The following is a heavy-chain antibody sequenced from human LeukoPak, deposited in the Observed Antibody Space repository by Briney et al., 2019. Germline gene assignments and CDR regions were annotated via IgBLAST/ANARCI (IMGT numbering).Heavy chain of an antibody. D-gene: IGHD3-10*01. CDR2: IWYDGSKT. CDR1: GFTFNAYV. Sequence: GGSLRLSCAASGFTFNAYVMSWVRQAPGKGLEWVAVIWYDGSKTYYADSVKGRFTISRDNSKNTLYLQMNSLRAEDTAVYYCARGWAMVRGVPFDYWGQGTLVTVSS. J-gene: IGHJ4*02. V-gene: IGHV3-33*08. CDR3: ARGWAMVRGVPFDY.